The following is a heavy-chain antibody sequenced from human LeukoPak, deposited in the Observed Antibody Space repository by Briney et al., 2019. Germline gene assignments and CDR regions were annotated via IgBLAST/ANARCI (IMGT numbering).Heavy chain of an antibody. CDR1: GYTFTGYY. Sequence: ASVKVSCKASGYTFTGYYMHWVRQAPGQGLEWMGRINPNSGGTNYAQKFQGRVTMTRDKSISTAYMELSRLRSDDTAVYYCAGFRRDGYNSVYWGRGTLVTVSS. J-gene: IGHJ4*02. CDR2: INPNSGGT. CDR3: AGFRRDGYNSVY. V-gene: IGHV1-2*06. D-gene: IGHD5-24*01.